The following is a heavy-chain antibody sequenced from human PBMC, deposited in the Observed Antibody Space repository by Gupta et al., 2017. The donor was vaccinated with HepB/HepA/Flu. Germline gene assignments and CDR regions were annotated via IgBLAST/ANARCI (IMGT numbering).Heavy chain of an antibody. CDR2: FNTLGET. V-gene: IGHV3-53*01. J-gene: IGHJ4*02. CDR1: EFTVSSKS. Sequence: EVQLVESGGDLIQPGGSLRLSCAASEFTVSSKSMTWVRQAPGKGLEWVSVFNTLGETYDADSGKGRFTISRDDSKNTVDLQMNSLRTDDTAVYFCTASAAEGDYEPGFWGQGTLVTVSS. CDR3: TASAAEGDYEPGF. D-gene: IGHD4-17*01.